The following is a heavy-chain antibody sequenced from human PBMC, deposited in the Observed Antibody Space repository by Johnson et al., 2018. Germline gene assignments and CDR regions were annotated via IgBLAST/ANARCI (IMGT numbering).Heavy chain of an antibody. CDR2: VSSAGSSN. V-gene: IGHV3-30*18. CDR1: GFTFSSYG. Sequence: QVQLVQSGGGVVQPGRSLRLSCAASGFTFSSYGMHWVRQAPGKGLEWVAVVSSAGSSNYYADSVKGRFTISRDNSKNTLSLQMDSLRAEDTAVYYCAKENYASGCHYSGAFDNWGQGTMVTVSS. D-gene: IGHD3-22*01. CDR3: AKENYASGCHYSGAFDN. J-gene: IGHJ3*02.